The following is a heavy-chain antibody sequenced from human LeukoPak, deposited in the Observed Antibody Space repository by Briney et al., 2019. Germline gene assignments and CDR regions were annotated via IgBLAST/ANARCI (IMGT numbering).Heavy chain of an antibody. D-gene: IGHD2-2*01. J-gene: IGHJ4*02. CDR1: GFTFSSYA. CDR3: AKDINIVVVPAFLN. CDR2: ISGNGGST. V-gene: IGHV3-23*01. Sequence: GGSLRLSCAASGFTFSSYAMSWVRQAPGKGLEWVSSISGNGGSTYYADSVKGRFTISRDNSKNTLNLQMNSLSAEDTAVYYCAKDINIVVVPAFLNWGQGTLVTVSS.